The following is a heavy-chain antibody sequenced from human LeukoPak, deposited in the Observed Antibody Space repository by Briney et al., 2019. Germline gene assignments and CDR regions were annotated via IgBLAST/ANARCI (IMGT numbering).Heavy chain of an antibody. J-gene: IGHJ5*02. V-gene: IGHV1-18*01. CDR3: ARVKYNWNDIFENWFDP. CDR2: ISAYNGNT. Sequence: ASVKVSCKGSGYTFTSYGISWVRQAPGQGLEWMGWISAYNGNTNYAQKFQGRVIMTRNISISTAYMELSSLRSEDSAVYYCARVKYNWNDIFENWFDPWGQGTLVTVSS. D-gene: IGHD1-1*01. CDR1: GYTFTSYG.